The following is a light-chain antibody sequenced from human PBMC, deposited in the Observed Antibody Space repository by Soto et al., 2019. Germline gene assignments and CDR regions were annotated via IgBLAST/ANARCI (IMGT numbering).Light chain of an antibody. Sequence: IQMTQSPSSLSASVGDRVTITCQASQDISNYLNWYQQKPGKAPKLLIYDASSLESGVPSRFSGSGSGTEFTLTISSLQPDDFATYYCLQDYNYPWTFGQGTKVDNK. CDR1: QDISNY. CDR3: LQDYNYPWT. V-gene: IGKV1-6*01. CDR2: DAS. J-gene: IGKJ1*01.